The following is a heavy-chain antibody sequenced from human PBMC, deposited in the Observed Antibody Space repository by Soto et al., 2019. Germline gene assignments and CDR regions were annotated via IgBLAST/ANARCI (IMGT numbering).Heavy chain of an antibody. Sequence: SXTLSLTCAVYGXSFSGYSWSWIRQPPGKGLEWIGEINHSGSTNYNPSLKSRVTVSVDTYKNQFSLKLSSLTAADTAVYYCARGGYYYYGMDVWGQGTTVTVSS. J-gene: IGHJ6*02. CDR1: GXSFSGYS. CDR3: ARGGYYYYGMDV. CDR2: INHSGST. V-gene: IGHV4-34*01.